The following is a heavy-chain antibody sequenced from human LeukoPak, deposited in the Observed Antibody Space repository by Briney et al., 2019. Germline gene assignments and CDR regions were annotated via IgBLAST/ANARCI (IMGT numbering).Heavy chain of an antibody. Sequence: PGGSLRLSCAASGFSVSGNYMSWVRQAPGKRLEWVSFIHTSGSTFYADSVKGRFTISRDNSKNTLYLQMNSLRAEDTAVYYCARGYCSGGSCSKFDYWGQGTLVTVSS. D-gene: IGHD2-15*01. CDR1: GFSVSGNY. CDR2: IHTSGST. CDR3: ARGYCSGGSCSKFDY. V-gene: IGHV3-53*01. J-gene: IGHJ4*02.